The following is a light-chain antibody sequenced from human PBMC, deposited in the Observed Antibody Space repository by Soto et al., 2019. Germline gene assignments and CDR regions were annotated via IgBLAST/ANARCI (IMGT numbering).Light chain of an antibody. V-gene: IGKV1-9*01. CDR1: QGISSY. J-gene: IGKJ5*01. Sequence: DIQLTQSPSFLSASVGDRVTITCRARQGISSYLARYQQKPGKAPKLLNYAASTLQSGVPSRFSGSGSGTEFTLTISSLQPEDFATYYCQQLNSYPITFGQGTRLEIK. CDR3: QQLNSYPIT. CDR2: AAS.